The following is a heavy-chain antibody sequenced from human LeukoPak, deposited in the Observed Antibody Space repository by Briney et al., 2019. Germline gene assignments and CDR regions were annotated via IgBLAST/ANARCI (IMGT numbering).Heavy chain of an antibody. J-gene: IGHJ4*02. CDR1: GFTFSSYS. V-gene: IGHV3-21*01. D-gene: IGHD3-9*01. CDR2: ISSSSSYI. Sequence: GGSLRLSCAASGFTFSSYSMNWVRQAPGKGLEWVSSISSSSSYIYYADSVKGRFTISRDNAKNSLYLQMNSLRAEDTAVYYCAKDLGVRYFDWLIPGSDYWGQGTLVTVSS. CDR3: AKDLGVRYFDWLIPGSDY.